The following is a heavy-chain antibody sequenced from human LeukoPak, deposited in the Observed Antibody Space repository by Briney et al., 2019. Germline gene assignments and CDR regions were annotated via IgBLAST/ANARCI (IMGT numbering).Heavy chain of an antibody. J-gene: IGHJ5*02. Sequence: ASVTVSCKASGYTFTSYAMHWVRLAPGQRLEWMGWINAGNGNTKYSQKFQGRVTITRDTSASTAYMELSSLRSEDTAVYYCASGSSSSGEGWFDPWGQGTLVTVSS. D-gene: IGHD6-6*01. CDR2: INAGNGNT. V-gene: IGHV1-3*01. CDR3: ASGSSSSGEGWFDP. CDR1: GYTFTSYA.